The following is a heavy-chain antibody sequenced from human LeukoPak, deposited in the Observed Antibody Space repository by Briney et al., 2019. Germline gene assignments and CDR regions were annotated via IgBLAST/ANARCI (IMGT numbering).Heavy chain of an antibody. J-gene: IGHJ4*02. V-gene: IGHV3-30*04. CDR3: AREKWSPVGSYFDY. CDR1: GFTFSSYA. D-gene: IGHD2-8*01. CDR2: ISYDGSNK. Sequence: GRSLRLSCAASGFTFSSYAMHWVRQAPGEGLEWVAVISYDGSNKYYADSVKGRFTISRDNSKNTLYLQMNSLRAEDTAVYYCAREKWSPVGSYFDYWGQGTLVTVSS.